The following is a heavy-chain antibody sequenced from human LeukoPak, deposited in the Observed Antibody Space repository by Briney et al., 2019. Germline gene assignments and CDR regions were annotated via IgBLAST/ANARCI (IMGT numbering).Heavy chain of an antibody. D-gene: IGHD6-13*01. V-gene: IGHV3-7*01. CDR3: GRVIAGAIDY. J-gene: IGHJ4*02. Sequence: GGSLRFSCAASGFTFAGYSMTWVRQALGKGLEWVANINLDGSDTFYVGFVKGRFTISRDNADNSLYLQMNSLRAEDTAVYYCGRVIAGAIDYWGQGTLVTVSS. CDR1: GFTFAGYS. CDR2: INLDGSDT.